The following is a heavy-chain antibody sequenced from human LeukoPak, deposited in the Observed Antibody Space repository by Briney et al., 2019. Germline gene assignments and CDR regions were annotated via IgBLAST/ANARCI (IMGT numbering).Heavy chain of an antibody. D-gene: IGHD5-12*01. CDR1: GFTVSSNY. CDR3: ATHRGSSGADARPAEY. Sequence: GGSLRLSCAASGFTVSSNYMNWVRQAPGKGLEWVSTVSSSGSYTYYADSVKGRFTISRDNSKNTVYLEVNSLRAEDTAVYYCATHRGSSGADARPAEYWGQGTLVTVSS. V-gene: IGHV3-53*01. J-gene: IGHJ4*02. CDR2: SSSGSYT.